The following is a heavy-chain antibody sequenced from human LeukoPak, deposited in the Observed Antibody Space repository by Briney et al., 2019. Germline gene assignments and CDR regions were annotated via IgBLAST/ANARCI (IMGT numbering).Heavy chain of an antibody. V-gene: IGHV4-30-4*01. D-gene: IGHD1-26*01. J-gene: IGHJ4*01. CDR3: ARVRWANGWFDY. Sequence: SETLSLTCTVSGGSISSGDYCWSWIRQPPGKGLEWIAYMHYSGLTYYNPSLKSRVTISLDTSKNQFSLKLSSVTAADTAVYYCARVRWANGWFDYWGHGTLVTVSS. CDR2: MHYSGLT. CDR1: GGSISSGDYC.